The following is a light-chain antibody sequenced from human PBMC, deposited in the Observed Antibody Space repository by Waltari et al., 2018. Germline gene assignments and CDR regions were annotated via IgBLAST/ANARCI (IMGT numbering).Light chain of an antibody. V-gene: IGLV2-14*03. J-gene: IGLJ2*01. CDR3: SSFTSSSTVL. Sequence: QSALTQAASVSGSPGQSITISCTGTSSDVGAYNYVSWYQQHPGKAPKLMIYDVSNRPSGVSNRFSGSKSGNTASLTISGLQAEDDADYYCSSFTSSSTVLFGGGTRLSVL. CDR2: DVS. CDR1: SSDVGAYNY.